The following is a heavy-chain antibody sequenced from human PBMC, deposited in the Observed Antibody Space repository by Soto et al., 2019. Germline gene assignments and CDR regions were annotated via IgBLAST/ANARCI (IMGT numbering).Heavy chain of an antibody. CDR2: IVVGSGNT. D-gene: IGHD3-22*01. V-gene: IGHV1-58*01. CDR3: AANHDSSGYYSSWFDP. Sequence: SVKVSCKASGFTFTSSAVQWVRQARGQRLEWIGWIVVGSGNTNYAQKFQERVTITRDMSTSTAYMELSSLRSEDTAVYYCAANHDSSGYYSSWFDPWGQGTQVTVSS. J-gene: IGHJ5*02. CDR1: GFTFTSSA.